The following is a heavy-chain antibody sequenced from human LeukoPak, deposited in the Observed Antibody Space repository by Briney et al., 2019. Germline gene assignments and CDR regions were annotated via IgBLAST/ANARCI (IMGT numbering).Heavy chain of an antibody. V-gene: IGHV4-59*01. CDR2: IYYSGST. CDR3: AGIGSGSSQGYYYYMDV. J-gene: IGHJ6*03. Sequence: SETLSLTCTVSGGSISSYYWSWIRQPPGKGLEWIGYIYYSGSTNYNPSLKSRVTISVDTSKNQFSLKLSSVTAADTAVYYCAGIGSGSSQGYYYYMDVWGKGTTVTISS. CDR1: GGSISSYY. D-gene: IGHD1-26*01.